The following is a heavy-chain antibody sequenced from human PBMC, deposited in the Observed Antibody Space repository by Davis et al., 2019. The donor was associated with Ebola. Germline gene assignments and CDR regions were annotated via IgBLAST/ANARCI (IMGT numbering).Heavy chain of an antibody. CDR3: ARGGGYSFDS. V-gene: IGHV4-59*01. CDR1: GDSRRYSY. D-gene: IGHD4-11*01. Sequence: SETLSLTCAVSGDSRRYSYWSRNRQPPGKGLERIGYIFYNGNTNYNPSHKSRVRISVDTSKNQFSLKLNSVTSADTAVYYCARGGGYSFDSWGQGTLVTVSS. J-gene: IGHJ5*01. CDR2: IFYNGNT.